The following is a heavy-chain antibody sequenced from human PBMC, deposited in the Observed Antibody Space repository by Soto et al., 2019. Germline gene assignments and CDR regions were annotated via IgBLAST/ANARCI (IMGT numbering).Heavy chain of an antibody. CDR1: GITLSTYW. J-gene: IGHJ6*02. V-gene: IGHV3-74*01. Sequence: PGGSLRLSCAASGITLSTYWMHWVRQAPGKGLVWVSRINNDGSDTSYADSVKGRFTISRDDAKNTLYLQMNSLRAEDTAVYYCARDLGYSSSSGYYYGMDVWGQGTTVTVSS. CDR2: INNDGSDT. D-gene: IGHD6-6*01. CDR3: ARDLGYSSSSGYYYGMDV.